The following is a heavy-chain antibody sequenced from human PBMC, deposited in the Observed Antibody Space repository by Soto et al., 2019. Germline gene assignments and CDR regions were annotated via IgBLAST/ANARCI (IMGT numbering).Heavy chain of an antibody. V-gene: IGHV5-10-1*01. J-gene: IGHJ6*02. CDR1: EYNFASYW. CDR2: IDPSDSYT. Sequence: GESLKISCRGSEYNFASYWISWVRQMPGKGLEWMGRIDPSDSYTNYSPSFQGHVTISADKSISTAYLQWSSLKASDTAMYYCARHLVSSSFGLYYYGMDVWGQGTTVTVSS. D-gene: IGHD6-13*01. CDR3: ARHLVSSSFGLYYYGMDV.